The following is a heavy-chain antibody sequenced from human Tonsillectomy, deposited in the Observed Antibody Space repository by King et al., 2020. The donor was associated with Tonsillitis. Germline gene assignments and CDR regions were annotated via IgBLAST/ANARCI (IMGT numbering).Heavy chain of an antibody. CDR3: ARSYYDFWSGDHDAFDI. J-gene: IGHJ3*02. CDR2: ISSSSSYI. V-gene: IGHV3-21*01. Sequence: VQLVESGGGLVKPGGSLRLSCAASGFTFSSYSMNWVRQAPGKGLEWVSSISSSSSYIYYADSVKGRFTISRDNAKNSLYLQMNSLRAEDTAVYYCARSYYDFWSGDHDAFDIWGQGTMVTVSS. D-gene: IGHD3-3*01. CDR1: GFTFSSYS.